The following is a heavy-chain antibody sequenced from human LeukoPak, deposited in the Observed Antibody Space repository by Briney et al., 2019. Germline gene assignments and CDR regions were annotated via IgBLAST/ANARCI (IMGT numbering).Heavy chain of an antibody. CDR3: AREVIVGATYDY. CDR2: IYYSGST. Sequence: SETLSLTCTVSGGSISSYYWSWIRQPPGKGLEWIGYIYYSGSTNYNPSLKSRVTISVDTSKNQFSLKLSSVTAADTAVYYCAREVIVGATYDYWGQGTLVTVSS. J-gene: IGHJ4*02. CDR1: GGSISSYY. D-gene: IGHD1-26*01. V-gene: IGHV4-59*01.